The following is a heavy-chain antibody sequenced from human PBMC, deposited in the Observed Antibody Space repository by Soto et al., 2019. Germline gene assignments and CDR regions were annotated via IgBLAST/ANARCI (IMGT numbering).Heavy chain of an antibody. Sequence: QVQAVQSGSEVKKPGSSVKVSCKASGGTFSSYVISWVRQAPGQGLEWMGRIIPIFGTANYAQKFQGRVTITADESTSTAYMELSSLRSEDTAVYYCSSESGRTRGIDVWGQGTTITVSS. J-gene: IGHJ6*02. V-gene: IGHV1-69*18. CDR1: GGTFSSYV. CDR3: SSESGRTRGIDV. D-gene: IGHD2-8*01. CDR2: IIPIFGTA.